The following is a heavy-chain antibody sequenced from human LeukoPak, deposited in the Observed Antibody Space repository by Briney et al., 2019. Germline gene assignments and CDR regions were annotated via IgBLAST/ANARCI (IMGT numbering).Heavy chain of an antibody. CDR2: IVPILGIA. CDR3: ARDRDGDYVYYYYGMDV. Sequence: SVKVSCKASGGTFSSYTISWVRQAPGQGLEWMGRIVPILGIANYAQKFQGRVTITADKSTSTAYMELRSLRSEDTAVYYCARDRDGDYVYYYYGMDVWGQGTTVTVSS. J-gene: IGHJ6*02. CDR1: GGTFSSYT. V-gene: IGHV1-69*02. D-gene: IGHD4-17*01.